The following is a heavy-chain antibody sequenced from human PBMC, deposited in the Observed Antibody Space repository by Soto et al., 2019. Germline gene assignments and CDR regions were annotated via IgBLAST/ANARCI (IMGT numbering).Heavy chain of an antibody. J-gene: IGHJ4*02. CDR1: GFTFSSYA. D-gene: IGHD4-17*01. V-gene: IGHV3-23*01. CDR2: ISASGATT. Sequence: WGSLRLSCAASGFTFSSYAMSWVRQGPGKGLEWVSVISASGATTYYADSVKGRSTISRDNSKNTLFLQMSSLRAEDTAVYYCAKGGTTTMSPIDSWGPGALVTISS. CDR3: AKGGTTTMSPIDS.